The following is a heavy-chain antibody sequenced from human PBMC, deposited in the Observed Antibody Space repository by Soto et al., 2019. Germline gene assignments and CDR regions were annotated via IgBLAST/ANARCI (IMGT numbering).Heavy chain of an antibody. Sequence: ASVKVSCKASGFTFTSSAVQWVRQARGQRLEWIGWIVVGSGNTNYAQKFQERVTITRDMSTSTAYMELSSLRSEDTAVYYCAVTLRPSGSYFDYYYYYGMDVWGQGTTVTVSS. CDR1: GFTFTSSA. J-gene: IGHJ6*02. CDR3: AVTLRPSGSYFDYYYYYGMDV. D-gene: IGHD1-26*01. V-gene: IGHV1-58*01. CDR2: IVVGSGNT.